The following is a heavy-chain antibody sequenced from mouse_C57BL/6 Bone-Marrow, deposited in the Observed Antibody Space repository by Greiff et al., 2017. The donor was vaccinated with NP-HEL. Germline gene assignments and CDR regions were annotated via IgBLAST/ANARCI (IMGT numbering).Heavy chain of an antibody. D-gene: IGHD2-10*02. Sequence: EVHLVESGPGLVKPSQSLSLTCSVTGYSITSGYYWNWIRRFPGNKLEWVGSISYDGSNNYSPSLKNRIPITGDTSKNQFFLKLNSVTAEDTATYYCARAYGNYLDYWGQGTTLTVSS. V-gene: IGHV3-6*01. CDR2: ISYDGSN. CDR1: GYSITSGYY. J-gene: IGHJ2*01. CDR3: ARAYGNYLDY.